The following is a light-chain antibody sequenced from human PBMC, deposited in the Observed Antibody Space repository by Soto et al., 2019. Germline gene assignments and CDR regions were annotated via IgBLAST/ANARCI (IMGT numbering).Light chain of an antibody. CDR3: QHYGSSPFT. CDR2: GAS. Sequence: EIVLTQSPGTLSLSPGERATLSCRASQSVSSSYLAWYQQQPGQAPRLLIYGASSRATGIPDRFSGSGSGTDFTLTISRLEPEDVALYYCQHYGSSPFTFGHGTKVDIK. J-gene: IGKJ3*01. V-gene: IGKV3-20*01. CDR1: QSVSSSY.